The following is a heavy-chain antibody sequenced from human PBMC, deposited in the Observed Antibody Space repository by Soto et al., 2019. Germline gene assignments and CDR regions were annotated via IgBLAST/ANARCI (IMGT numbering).Heavy chain of an antibody. J-gene: IGHJ5*02. CDR2: INAYNGNT. D-gene: IGHD3-3*01. Sequence: ASVKVSCKASGYTFTSYGISWVRQAPGQGLEWMGWINAYNGNTNYAQKFQGRVTMTKDTSTDTAYMELSSLRSDDTAVYYCATGKYDFWSAPRRWFDPWGQGTLVTVSS. CDR3: ATGKYDFWSAPRRWFDP. V-gene: IGHV1-18*01. CDR1: GYTFTSYG.